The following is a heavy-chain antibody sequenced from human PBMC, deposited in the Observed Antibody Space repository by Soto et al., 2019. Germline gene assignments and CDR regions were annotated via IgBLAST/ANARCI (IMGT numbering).Heavy chain of an antibody. CDR3: ARSPLGYDYVRQTWREVGDSFDI. CDR1: GASLGGFH. Sequence: SETLSLTCAIYGASLGGFHWTWLRQAPGKGLEWIGELIHGGSTNYNPSLKSRVSFSLDTSKNQFSLHLMSVTAADTAVYYCARSPLGYDYVRQTWREVGDSFDIWGRGTMVTVSS. V-gene: IGHV4-34*12. J-gene: IGHJ3*02. CDR2: LIHGGST. D-gene: IGHD3-16*01.